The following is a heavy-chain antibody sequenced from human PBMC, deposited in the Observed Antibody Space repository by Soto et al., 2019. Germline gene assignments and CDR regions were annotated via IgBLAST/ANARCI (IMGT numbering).Heavy chain of an antibody. J-gene: IGHJ4*02. CDR3: ARLPRDCNKICCYYADH. Sequence: GESLKISCRGSGYDFNTNLLGLVRQLPGRGLGLVGVMYPGESDTRLLLPLQGNVNISADVHVSTAFLHWRSLNTSHSGMYFCARLPRDCNKICCYYADHWGQGTSVTVSS. D-gene: IGHD3-10*01. CDR2: MYPGESDT. CDR1: GYDFNTNL. V-gene: IGHV5-51*01.